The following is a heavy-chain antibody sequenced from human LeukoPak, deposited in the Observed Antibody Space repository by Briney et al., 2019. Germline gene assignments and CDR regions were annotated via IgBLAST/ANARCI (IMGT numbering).Heavy chain of an antibody. V-gene: IGHV5-51*01. Sequence: PGGSLRLSCAASGFTFSSYWIGWARQMPGKGLEWMGIIYPGDSDTRYSPSFQGQVTISADKSISTAYLQWSSLKASDTAMYYCARGVEEYSYPPVGWFDPWGQGTLVTVSS. CDR3: ARGVEEYSYPPVGWFDP. CDR1: GFTFSSYW. D-gene: IGHD5-18*01. J-gene: IGHJ5*02. CDR2: IYPGDSDT.